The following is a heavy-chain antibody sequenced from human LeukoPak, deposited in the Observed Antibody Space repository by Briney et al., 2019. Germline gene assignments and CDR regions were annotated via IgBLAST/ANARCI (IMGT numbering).Heavy chain of an antibody. V-gene: IGHV3-33*01. J-gene: IGHJ1*01. Sequence: GRCPRLSCQTSGFTFSQTGFHWVRQAPGKGLEWVAVIWFDASQKYHADSVKGRFTISRDDSKNTLYLQMDNLRAEDTAVYYCATEGGHLTHLSFWGRGTLLTVFS. D-gene: IGHD2-15*01. CDR2: IWFDASQK. CDR3: ATEGGHLTHLSF. CDR1: GFTFSQTG.